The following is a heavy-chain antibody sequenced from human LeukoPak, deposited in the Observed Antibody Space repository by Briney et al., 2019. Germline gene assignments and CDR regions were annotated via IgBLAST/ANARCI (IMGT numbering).Heavy chain of an antibody. CDR2: IYYSGST. J-gene: IGHJ3*02. Sequence: SETLSLNCTVSGGSISSHYWSWIRQPPGKGLEWIGDIYYSGSTKYNPSLKSRVTISVDTSKSQFPLKLSSVTAADTAVYCCARVPHYGSGSDAFDIWGQGTMVSVS. CDR3: ARVPHYGSGSDAFDI. V-gene: IGHV4-59*11. D-gene: IGHD3-10*01. CDR1: GGSISSHY.